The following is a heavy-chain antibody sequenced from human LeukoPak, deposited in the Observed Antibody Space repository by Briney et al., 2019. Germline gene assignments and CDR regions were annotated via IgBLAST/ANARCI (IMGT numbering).Heavy chain of an antibody. CDR1: GYTFTSYG. CDR2: ISAYNGNT. D-gene: IGHD1-7*01. CDR3: ARGANWNYLSYYYYYMDV. J-gene: IGHJ6*03. V-gene: IGHV1-18*01. Sequence: ASVKVSCKASGYTFTSYGISWVRQAPGQGLEWMGWISAYNGNTNYAQKLQGRVTMTTDTSTSTAYMELRSLRSDDTAVYYCARGANWNYLSYYYYYMDVWGKGTTVTVSS.